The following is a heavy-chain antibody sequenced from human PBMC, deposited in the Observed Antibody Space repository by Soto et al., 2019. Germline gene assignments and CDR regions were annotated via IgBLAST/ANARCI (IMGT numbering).Heavy chain of an antibody. Sequence: EVQLVESGGGLVQPGGSLRLSCAASGFSFSNYAMDWVRQAPGKGLEWVSYISGSSSNIRYADSVKGRFTISRANAKSSVYLHMNGLRADDTAVYYCARDPSRGRDWERCLYLRGRGTLLTVSS. D-gene: IGHD1-26*01. CDR2: ISGSSSNI. V-gene: IGHV3-48*01. J-gene: IGHJ2*01. CDR3: ARDPSRGRDWERCLYL. CDR1: GFSFSNYA.